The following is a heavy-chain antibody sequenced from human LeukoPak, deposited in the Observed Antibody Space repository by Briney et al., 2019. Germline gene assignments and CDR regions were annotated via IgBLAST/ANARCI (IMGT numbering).Heavy chain of an antibody. CDR1: GGTFSTYA. J-gene: IGHJ6*03. D-gene: IGHD3-10*01. CDR2: IIPIFGTT. V-gene: IGHV1-69*13. CDR3: AREGRYGSGSSYYYYYYYMDV. Sequence: SVKVSCKVSGGTFSTYAFTWVRQAPGQGLEWMGGIIPIFGTTKHAQRFQGRVTITADESTSTAYMELSSLRSDDTAVYYCAREGRYGSGSSYYYYYYYMDVWGKGTTVTVSS.